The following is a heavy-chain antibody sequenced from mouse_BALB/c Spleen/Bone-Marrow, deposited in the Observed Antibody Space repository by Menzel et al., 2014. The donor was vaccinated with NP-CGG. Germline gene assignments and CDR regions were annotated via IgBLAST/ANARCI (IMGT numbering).Heavy chain of an antibody. CDR2: INPSSGYT. CDR3: AKRDIYYGYDGNAMDY. CDR1: GYTFTTYT. J-gene: IGHJ4*01. V-gene: IGHV1-4*01. Sequence: VQLQQSGAELARPGASVKMSCKASGYTFTTYTMHWVKQRPGQGLEGIGYINPSSGYTNYNQKFKDKATLTADKSSSTAYMQLSSLTSEDSAVYFCAKRDIYYGYDGNAMDYWGQGTSVTVSS. D-gene: IGHD2-2*01.